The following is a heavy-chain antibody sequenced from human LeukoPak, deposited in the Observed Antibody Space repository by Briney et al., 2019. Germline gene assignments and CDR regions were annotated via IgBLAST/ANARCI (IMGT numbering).Heavy chain of an antibody. D-gene: IGHD2-2*01. CDR1: GFTFSSYS. V-gene: IGHV3-21*01. Sequence: GGSLRLSCAASGFTFSSYSMNWVRQAPGKGLEWVSSISSSSSYIYYADSVKGRFTISRDNAKNSLYLQMNSLRAEDTAVYYCAREDIVVVPAANDYYYYMDVWGKGTTVTVSS. J-gene: IGHJ6*03. CDR3: AREDIVVVPAANDYYYYMDV. CDR2: ISSSSSYI.